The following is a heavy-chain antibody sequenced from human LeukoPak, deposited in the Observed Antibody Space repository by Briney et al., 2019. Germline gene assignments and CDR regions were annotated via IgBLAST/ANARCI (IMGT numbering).Heavy chain of an antibody. Sequence: GGSPRLSCAASGFTFSSYWVSWVRQAPGKGLEWVANIKQDGSEKYYVDSVKGRFTISRDNAKNSLYLQMNSLRAEDTAVYYCARVMGPQGWGYFDYWGQGTLVTVSS. CDR3: ARVMGPQGWGYFDY. J-gene: IGHJ4*02. D-gene: IGHD2-8*01. V-gene: IGHV3-7*01. CDR1: GFTFSSYW. CDR2: IKQDGSEK.